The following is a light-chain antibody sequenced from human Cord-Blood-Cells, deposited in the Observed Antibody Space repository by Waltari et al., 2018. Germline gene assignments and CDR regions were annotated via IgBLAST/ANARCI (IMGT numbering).Light chain of an antibody. CDR3: CSYAGSSTFVV. Sequence: QSALTQPASVSGSPGQSITISCTGTSSDVGSYNLVSWYQQHPGIAPKLMIYEGSKRPSGVSNRFSGSKSGNTASLTSSGLQAEDEADYYCCSYAGSSTFVVFGGGTKLTVL. J-gene: IGLJ2*01. CDR2: EGS. V-gene: IGLV2-23*03. CDR1: SSDVGSYNL.